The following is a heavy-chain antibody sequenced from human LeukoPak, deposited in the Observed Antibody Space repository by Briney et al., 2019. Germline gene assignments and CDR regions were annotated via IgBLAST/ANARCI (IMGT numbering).Heavy chain of an antibody. CDR1: GFTFSSYG. V-gene: IGHV3-30*02. CDR3: ANMTPYCSSTSCSRDY. D-gene: IGHD2-2*01. J-gene: IGHJ4*02. Sequence: GGSLRLSCAASGFTFSSYGMHWVRQAPGQGLEWVAFIRYDGSNKYYADSVKGRFTISRDNSKNTLYLQMNSLRAEDTAVYYCANMTPYCSSTSCSRDYWGQGTLVTVSS. CDR2: IRYDGSNK.